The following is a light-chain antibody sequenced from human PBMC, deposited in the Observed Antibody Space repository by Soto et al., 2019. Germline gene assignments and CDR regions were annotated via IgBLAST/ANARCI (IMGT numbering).Light chain of an antibody. J-gene: IGLJ3*02. CDR3: CSYAGSNIWV. CDR2: EGS. V-gene: IGLV2-23*01. Sequence: QSVLTQPASVSGSPGQSITISCTGSSSDVGSYNVVSWFQQQPGKAPRLMIYEGSRRPSGVPHRFSGSKSGNTASLTISGLQAEDEADYYCCSYAGSNIWVFGGGTKVTVL. CDR1: SSDVGSYNV.